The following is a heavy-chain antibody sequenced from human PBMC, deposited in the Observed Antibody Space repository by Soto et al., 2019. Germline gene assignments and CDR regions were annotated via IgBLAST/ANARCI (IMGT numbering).Heavy chain of an antibody. Sequence: PSETLSLTCAVSGGSISSSNWWSWVRQPPGKGLEWIGEIYHSGSTNYNPSLKSRVTISVDKSKNQFSLKLSSVTAADTAVYYCASLLRFLEWLFSPYNWFDPWGQGTLVTVSS. CDR2: IYHSGST. D-gene: IGHD3-3*01. CDR3: ASLLRFLEWLFSPYNWFDP. V-gene: IGHV4-4*02. J-gene: IGHJ5*02. CDR1: GGSISSSNW.